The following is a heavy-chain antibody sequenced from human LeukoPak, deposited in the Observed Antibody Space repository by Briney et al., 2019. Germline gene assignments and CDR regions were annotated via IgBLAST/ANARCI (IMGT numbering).Heavy chain of an antibody. CDR1: GGTFSSYA. J-gene: IGHJ4*02. CDR2: IIPIFGTA. Sequence: SVKVSCKASGGTFSSYAISWVRQAPGQGLEWMGGIIPIFGTANYAQKFQGRVTITADKSTSTAYMELSSLRSEDTAVYYCARGANSFLNCGGDCYYFDYWGQGTLVTVSS. V-gene: IGHV1-69*06. D-gene: IGHD2-21*02. CDR3: ARGANSFLNCGGDCYYFDY.